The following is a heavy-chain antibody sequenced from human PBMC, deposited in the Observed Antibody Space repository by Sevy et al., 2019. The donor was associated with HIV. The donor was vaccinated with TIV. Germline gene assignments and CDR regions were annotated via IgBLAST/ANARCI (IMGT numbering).Heavy chain of an antibody. CDR3: ARDGGSYCSGGSCYYYYGMDV. J-gene: IGHJ6*02. CDR1: GFTFSSYW. D-gene: IGHD2-15*01. V-gene: IGHV3-7*01. Sequence: GGSLRLSCAASGFTFSSYWMNWVRQAPGKGLEWVANIKQDGSEKYYVDSVKGRFTISRDNAKNSLYLQMNSLRAEDTAVYYCARDGGSYCSGGSCYYYYGMDVWGQGTTVTVSS. CDR2: IKQDGSEK.